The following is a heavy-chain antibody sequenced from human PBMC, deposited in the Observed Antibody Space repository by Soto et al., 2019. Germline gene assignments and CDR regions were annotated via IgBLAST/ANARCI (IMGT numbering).Heavy chain of an antibody. CDR2: IYWDDDK. CDR1: GFSLSTSGVG. D-gene: IGHD1-26*01. CDR3: AHSKRVGVYFYYGMDV. J-gene: IGHJ6*02. Sequence: ESGPTLVNPTQTLTLTCTFSGFSLSTSGVGVGWFRQPPGKALEWLALIYWDDDKRYRPSLKSRLTITKDTSKNQVVLTMTNMDPVDTATYYCAHSKRVGVYFYYGMDVWGPGTTVTVSS. V-gene: IGHV2-5*02.